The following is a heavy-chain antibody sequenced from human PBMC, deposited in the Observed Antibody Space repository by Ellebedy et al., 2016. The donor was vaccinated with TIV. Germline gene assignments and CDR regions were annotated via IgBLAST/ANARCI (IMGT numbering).Heavy chain of an antibody. CDR1: GGSISNYY. CDR2: IFYSGST. CDR3: ARTIAAAGTFSFDY. J-gene: IGHJ4*02. Sequence: GSLRLSCTVSGGSISNYYWSWIRQPPGKGLEWIGYIFYSGSTHYNPSLKSRVTISVDTSKNQFSMKLSSVTAADTAMYFCARTIAAAGTFSFDYWGQGTLVTVSS. D-gene: IGHD6-13*01. V-gene: IGHV4-59*01.